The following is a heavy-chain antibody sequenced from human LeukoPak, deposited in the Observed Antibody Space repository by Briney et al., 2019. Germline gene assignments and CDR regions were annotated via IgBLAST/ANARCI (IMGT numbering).Heavy chain of an antibody. J-gene: IGHJ5*02. CDR1: GGSISSSSYY. D-gene: IGHD3-3*01. V-gene: IGHV4-39*07. CDR3: AREVSDFWSGYSWEERNNWFDP. Sequence: SETLSLTCTVSGGSISSSSYYWGWIRQPPGKGLEWVGSIYYSRSTNNTPSLKSPVTLSVDTSKNQFSLKLSYVPAADTAVYYCAREVSDFWSGYSWEERNNWFDPWGQGSLVTVSS. CDR2: IYYSRST.